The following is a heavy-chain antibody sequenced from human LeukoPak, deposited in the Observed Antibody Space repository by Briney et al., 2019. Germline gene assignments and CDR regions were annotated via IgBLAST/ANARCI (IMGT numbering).Heavy chain of an antibody. J-gene: IGHJ4*02. Sequence: KPSETLSLTCTVSGGSISSYYWSWIRQPPGKGLEWIGYIYYSGSTNYNPSLKSRVTISVDTSKNQFSLKLSSVTAADTAVYYCARDTQARGIDYWGQGTLVTVSS. CDR3: ARDTQARGIDY. CDR2: IYYSGST. V-gene: IGHV4-59*01. D-gene: IGHD3-10*01. CDR1: GGSISSYY.